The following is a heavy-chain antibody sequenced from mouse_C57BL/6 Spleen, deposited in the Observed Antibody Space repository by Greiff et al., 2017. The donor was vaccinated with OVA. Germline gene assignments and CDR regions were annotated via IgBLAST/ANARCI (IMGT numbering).Heavy chain of an antibody. V-gene: IGHV5-6*01. CDR1: GFTFSSYG. J-gene: IGHJ2*01. D-gene: IGHD3-2*02. CDR2: ISSGGSYT. Sequence: EVQGVESGGDLVKPGGSLKLSCAASGFTFSSYGMSWVRQTPDKRLEWVATISSGGSYTYYPDSVKGRFTISRDNAKNTLYLQMSSLKSEDTAVYYCARGDSSGYGGFDYWGQGTTLTVSS. CDR3: ARGDSSGYGGFDY.